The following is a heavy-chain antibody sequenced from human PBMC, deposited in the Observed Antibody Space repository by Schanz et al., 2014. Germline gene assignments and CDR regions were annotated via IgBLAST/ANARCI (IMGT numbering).Heavy chain of an antibody. CDR2: IDPNGGAT. J-gene: IGHJ4*02. D-gene: IGHD4-17*01. CDR1: GYSFNLFG. CDR3: ARDPYGKNSGDFDY. Sequence: QVQLVQSGAEVQKPGASVMLSCKTSGYSFNLFGVSWVRQAPGQGLEWMGWIDPNGGATNHAQMLQGRVTMTRDTSISTAYMELSGLTSDDTAVYFCARDPYGKNSGDFDYWGQGTLVTVSS. V-gene: IGHV1-2*02.